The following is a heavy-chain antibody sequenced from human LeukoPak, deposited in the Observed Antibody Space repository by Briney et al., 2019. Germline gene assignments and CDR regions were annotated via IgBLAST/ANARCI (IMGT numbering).Heavy chain of an antibody. Sequence: PGGSLRLSCAASGFTFSSYAMNWVRLAPGKGLEWVSGISGSGGSTYYADSVKGRFTISRDNSKNSLYLQMNSLRAEDTAVYYCAKVSRDSQTKDYGDYFDYWGQGTLVTVSS. D-gene: IGHD4-17*01. J-gene: IGHJ4*02. CDR2: ISGSGGST. V-gene: IGHV3-23*01. CDR1: GFTFSSYA. CDR3: AKVSRDSQTKDYGDYFDY.